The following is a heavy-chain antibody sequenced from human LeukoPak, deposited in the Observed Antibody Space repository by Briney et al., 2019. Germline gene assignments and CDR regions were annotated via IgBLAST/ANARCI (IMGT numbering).Heavy chain of an antibody. CDR1: GYTFTSYG. Sequence: GASVKVSCKASGYTFTSYGISWVRQAPGQGLEWMGWISAYNGNTNYAQKLQGRVTMTTDTSTSTAYMELRSLRSDDTAVYYCAGSKTRLLWFGDPSRWAFDIWGQGTMVTVSS. V-gene: IGHV1-18*01. J-gene: IGHJ3*02. D-gene: IGHD3-10*01. CDR3: AGSKTRLLWFGDPSRWAFDI. CDR2: ISAYNGNT.